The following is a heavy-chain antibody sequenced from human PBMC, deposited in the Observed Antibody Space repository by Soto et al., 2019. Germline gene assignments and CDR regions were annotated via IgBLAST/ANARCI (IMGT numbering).Heavy chain of an antibody. Sequence: PSQTLSLTCAVYGGSLSGYYWSWIRQPPGKGLEWIGEINHSGNTNYNPSLKSRVTISVDTSKNQFSLNLSSVTAADTSVYYCARGYWGYDFDYWGQGTLVTLSS. J-gene: IGHJ4*02. CDR3: ARGYWGYDFDY. V-gene: IGHV4-34*01. CDR1: GGSLSGYY. D-gene: IGHD5-12*01. CDR2: INHSGNT.